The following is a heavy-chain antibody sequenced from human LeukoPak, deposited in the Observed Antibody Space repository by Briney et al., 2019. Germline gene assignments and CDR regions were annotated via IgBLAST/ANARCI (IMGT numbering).Heavy chain of an antibody. J-gene: IGHJ4*02. CDR2: INPNGGGT. D-gene: IGHD4-17*01. Sequence: ASVKVSCKASVYTFTKYFLHWVRQAPGQGLEWMGWINPNGGGTIYAQKFQGRVTMTRDTSISTAYMEVSRLTSDDTAVYYCARDDYGDLQYFENWGQGTLVTVSS. V-gene: IGHV1-2*02. CDR1: VYTFTKYF. CDR3: ARDDYGDLQYFEN.